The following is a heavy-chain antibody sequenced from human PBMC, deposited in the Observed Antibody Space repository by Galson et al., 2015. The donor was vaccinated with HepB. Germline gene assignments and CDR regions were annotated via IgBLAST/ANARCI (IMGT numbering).Heavy chain of an antibody. J-gene: IGHJ6*03. V-gene: IGHV3-21*01. CDR3: ARSPPRYCSGGSCYSGYYYYYMDV. Sequence: SLRLSCAASGFTFSSHSMNWVRQAPGKGLERVSSISSSSSYIYYADSVKGRFTISRDHAKNSLYLQMNSLRAEDTAVYYCARSPPRYCSGGSCYSGYYYYYMDVWGKGTTVTVSS. D-gene: IGHD2-15*01. CDR1: GFTFSSHS. CDR2: ISSSSSYI.